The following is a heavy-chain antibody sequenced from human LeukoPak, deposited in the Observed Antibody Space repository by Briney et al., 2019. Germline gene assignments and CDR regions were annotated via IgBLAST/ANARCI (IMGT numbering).Heavy chain of an antibody. Sequence: ASVRVSCKASGYTFTSYGISWVRQAPGQGLEWMGWINAYNGNTNYAQKLQGRVTMTTDTSTSTAYMELRSLRSDDTAVYYCARDSGAGYDFWSGPPTVWGQGTLVTVSS. CDR1: GYTFTSYG. CDR3: ARDSGAGYDFWSGPPTV. V-gene: IGHV1-18*01. CDR2: INAYNGNT. D-gene: IGHD3-3*01. J-gene: IGHJ4*02.